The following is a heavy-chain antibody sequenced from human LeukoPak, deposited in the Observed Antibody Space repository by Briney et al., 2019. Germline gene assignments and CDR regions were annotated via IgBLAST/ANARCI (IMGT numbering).Heavy chain of an antibody. D-gene: IGHD4-23*01. Sequence: GGSLRLSCAASGFSLSSHWMSWVRQAPGKGLEWVSAISGSGGSTYYADSVKGRFTISRDNSKNTLYLQMNSLRAEDTAVYYCAKDLLATVVFDYWGQGTLVAVSS. V-gene: IGHV3-23*01. CDR2: ISGSGGST. CDR3: AKDLLATVVFDY. J-gene: IGHJ4*02. CDR1: GFSLSSHW.